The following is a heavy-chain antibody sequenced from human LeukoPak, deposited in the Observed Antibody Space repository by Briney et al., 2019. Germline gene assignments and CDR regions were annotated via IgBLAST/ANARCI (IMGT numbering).Heavy chain of an antibody. Sequence: PGGSLRLSCAASGFTFSSYGMHWVRQAPGKGLEWVAFIRYDGSNKYYADSVKGRFTISRDNSKNTLYLQMNSLRAEDTAVYYCAKDLFPMIDQHVWDYWGQGTLVTVSS. J-gene: IGHJ4*02. CDR1: GFTFSSYG. V-gene: IGHV3-30*02. D-gene: IGHD3-16*01. CDR3: AKDLFPMIDQHVWDY. CDR2: IRYDGSNK.